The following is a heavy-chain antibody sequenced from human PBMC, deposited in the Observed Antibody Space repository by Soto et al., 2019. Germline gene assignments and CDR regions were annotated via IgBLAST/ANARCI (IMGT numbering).Heavy chain of an antibody. V-gene: IGHV4-30-4*01. CDR2: IYYNGIT. Sequence: SETLSLTCTVSGASIKSDNFYWSWIRQSPGKGLEWIGYIYYNGITYFNPSLKSRVTISVDTSKNHFSLKLSSVTAADTAVYYCARLVYDSSGYRPGWGQGTLVTVSS. J-gene: IGHJ4*02. CDR3: ARLVYDSSGYRPG. CDR1: GASIKSDNFY. D-gene: IGHD3-22*01.